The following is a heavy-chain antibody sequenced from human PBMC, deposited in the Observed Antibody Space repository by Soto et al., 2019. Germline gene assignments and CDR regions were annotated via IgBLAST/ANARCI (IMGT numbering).Heavy chain of an antibody. J-gene: IGHJ4*02. V-gene: IGHV3-7*03. CDR1: GFTFSSYW. Sequence: GGSLRLSCAASGFTFSSYWMSWVRQAPGKGLEWVANIKQDGSEKYYVDSVKGRFTISRDNAKNSLYLQMNSVRAEDTAVYYCASIYGSGSYYYFDYWGQGTLVTVSS. CDR2: IKQDGSEK. CDR3: ASIYGSGSYYYFDY. D-gene: IGHD3-10*01.